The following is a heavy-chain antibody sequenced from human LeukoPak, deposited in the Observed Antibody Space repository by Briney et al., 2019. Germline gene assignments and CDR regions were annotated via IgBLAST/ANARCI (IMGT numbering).Heavy chain of an antibody. CDR3: ARSARGYSRDY. CDR1: GFTFSDSE. CDR2: ISTGGNTA. V-gene: IGHV3-48*03. J-gene: IGHJ4*02. D-gene: IGHD2-21*01. Sequence: GGSLRLSCAASGFTFSDSEMNWVRQAPGKGLEWVSYISTGGNTAYYADSVKGRFTISRDNAKNSLYLQVNSLRAEDTAVYYCARSARGYSRDYWGQGTLVTVSS.